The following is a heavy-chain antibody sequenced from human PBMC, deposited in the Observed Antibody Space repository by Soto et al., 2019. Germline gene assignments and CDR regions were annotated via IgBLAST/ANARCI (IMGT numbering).Heavy chain of an antibody. CDR2: ISGSGGST. V-gene: IGHV3-23*01. CDR3: AKATYYYDSSGYQYYFDY. Sequence: GGSLRLSCAASGFTFSSYAMSWVRQAPGKGLEWVSAISGSGGSTYYADSVKGRFTISRDNSKNTLYLQMNSLRAEDTAVYYCAKATYYYDSSGYQYYFDYWGQGTLVTVS. CDR1: GFTFSSYA. J-gene: IGHJ4*02. D-gene: IGHD3-22*01.